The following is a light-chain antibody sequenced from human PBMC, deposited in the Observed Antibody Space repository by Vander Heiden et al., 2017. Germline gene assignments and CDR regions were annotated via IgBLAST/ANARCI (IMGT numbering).Light chain of an antibody. J-gene: IGKJ1*01. V-gene: IGKV1-8*01. CDR3: QQCYSYPRT. CDR2: AAS. Sequence: AIRMTQSPSSLSASTGDRVTIPCRASQGISSYLAWYQQKPGKAPKLLIYAASTLQSGVPSRFSGSGSGTDFTLTISCLQSEDFATYYCQQCYSYPRTFGQGTKVEIK. CDR1: QGISSY.